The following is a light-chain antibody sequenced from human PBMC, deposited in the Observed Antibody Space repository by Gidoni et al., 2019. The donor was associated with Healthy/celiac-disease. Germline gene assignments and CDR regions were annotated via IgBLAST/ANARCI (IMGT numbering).Light chain of an antibody. CDR2: DAS. J-gene: IGKJ3*01. V-gene: IGKV1-33*01. Sequence: DIQMTQSPSSLSASVGDRVTITCQASQDISNYLNWYQQKPGKAPKLLIYDASNLETGVPSRFSGSGSGTDFTFTISSLKPEDIATYYCQQYDNLPSIFTFGPXTKVDIK. CDR3: QQYDNLPSIFT. CDR1: QDISNY.